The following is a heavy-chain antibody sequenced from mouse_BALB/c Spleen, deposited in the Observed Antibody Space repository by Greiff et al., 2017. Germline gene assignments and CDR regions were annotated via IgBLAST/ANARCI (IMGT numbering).Heavy chain of an antibody. CDR1: GFTFSSFG. CDR3: ARGRRYFDY. V-gene: IGHV5-17*02. Sequence: EVQGVESGGGLVQPGGSRKLSCAASGFTFSSFGMHWVRQAPEKGLEWVAYISSGSSTIYYADTVKGRFTISRDNPKNTLFLQMTSLRSEDTAMYYCARGRRYFDYWGQGTTLTVSS. CDR2: ISSGSSTI. J-gene: IGHJ2*01.